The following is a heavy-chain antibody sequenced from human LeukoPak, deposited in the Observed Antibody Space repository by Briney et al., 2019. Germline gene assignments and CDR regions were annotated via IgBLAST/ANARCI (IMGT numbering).Heavy chain of an antibody. CDR2: ISTSGSTI. CDR3: ARGVYDSTGYYQY. Sequence: PGGSLRLSCAASGFAFSNYEMSWVRQAPGKGLEWVSYISTSGSTIYYADSVKGRFTISRDNGKSSLYLQMNSLRAEDTAVYYCARGVYDSTGYYQYWGQGTLVTVSS. D-gene: IGHD3-22*01. V-gene: IGHV3-48*03. CDR1: GFAFSNYE. J-gene: IGHJ4*02.